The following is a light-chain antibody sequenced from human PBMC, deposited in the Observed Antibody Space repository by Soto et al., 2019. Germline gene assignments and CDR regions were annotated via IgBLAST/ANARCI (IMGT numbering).Light chain of an antibody. Sequence: QSVLTQPPSVSGTPGQRVTISCTGSSXNIGAGYDVHWYQQLPGTAPKLLIYGNSNRPSGVPDRFSGSKSGTSASLAITGLQAEDEADYYCQSYDSSLSRYVFGTGTKVTVL. J-gene: IGLJ1*01. CDR1: SXNIGAGYD. CDR3: QSYDSSLSRYV. V-gene: IGLV1-40*01. CDR2: GNS.